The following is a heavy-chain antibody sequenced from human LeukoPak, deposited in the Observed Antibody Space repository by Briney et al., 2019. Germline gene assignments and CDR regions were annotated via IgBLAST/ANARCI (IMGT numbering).Heavy chain of an antibody. J-gene: IGHJ4*02. Sequence: SETLSLTCTVSGGSISSYYWSWIRQPAGKGLEWIGRIYTSGSTNYNPSLKSRVTMSVDTSKNQFSLKLSSVTAADTAVYYCARGHRAFGYSYGFMDYWGQGTLVTVSS. CDR3: ARGHRAFGYSYGFMDY. CDR1: GGSISSYY. CDR2: IYTSGST. V-gene: IGHV4-4*07. D-gene: IGHD5-18*01.